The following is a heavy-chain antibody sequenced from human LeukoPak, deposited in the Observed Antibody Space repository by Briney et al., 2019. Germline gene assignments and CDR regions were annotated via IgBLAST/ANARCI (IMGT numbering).Heavy chain of an antibody. D-gene: IGHD3-10*01. V-gene: IGHV3-73*01. Sequence: GGSLRLSCAASGFTFSGSALHWVRQASGKGLEWVGRIRSTANGYATAYAASVKGRFTISRDDSKNTAYLQMDSLKTKDTAVYYCTGNYYGSGSYADFDYWGQGTLVTVSS. J-gene: IGHJ4*02. CDR2: IRSTANGYAT. CDR3: TGNYYGSGSYADFDY. CDR1: GFTFSGSA.